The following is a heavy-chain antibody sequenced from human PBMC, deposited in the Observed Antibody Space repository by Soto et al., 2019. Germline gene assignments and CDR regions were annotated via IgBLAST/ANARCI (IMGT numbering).Heavy chain of an antibody. CDR1: GYTFTSYA. J-gene: IGHJ6*02. V-gene: IGHV1-3*01. CDR3: ARDPSYYGMDV. CDR2: INAGNSNT. Sequence: GASVKVSCKASGYTFTSYAMQWVRQAPGQRLEWMGWINAGNSNTKYSQKFQGRVTITRDTSASTAYMELSSLRSEDTAVYYCARDPSYYGMDVWGQGTTVTVSS.